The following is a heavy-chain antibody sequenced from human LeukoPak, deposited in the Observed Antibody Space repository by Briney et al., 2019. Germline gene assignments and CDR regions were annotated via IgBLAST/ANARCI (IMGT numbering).Heavy chain of an antibody. CDR3: AREAAYGSGSNNFDY. Sequence: AGSLGLSCAASGFTFSDYYMSWIRQAPGKGLEWVSYISSSSYTNYADSVKGRFTISRDNAKNSLYLQMNSLRAEDTAVYYCAREAAYGSGSNNFDYWGQGTLVTVSS. CDR2: ISSSSYT. CDR1: GFTFSDYY. J-gene: IGHJ4*02. D-gene: IGHD3-10*01. V-gene: IGHV3-11*06.